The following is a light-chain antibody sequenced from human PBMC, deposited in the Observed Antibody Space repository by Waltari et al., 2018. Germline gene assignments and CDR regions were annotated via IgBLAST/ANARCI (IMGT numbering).Light chain of an antibody. CDR3: QQSHTTPWT. J-gene: IGKJ1*01. CDR2: GAA. CDR1: HSVDHY. V-gene: IGKV1-39*01. Sequence: DIQMTQSPSSLSASVGDTVTITCRASHSVDHYLNWYQQRPGKAQKLLIYGAANLQSGVPARFSGSGSGTDFTLIIRSLQSEDSATYFCQQSHTTPWTFGLGTRVEVK.